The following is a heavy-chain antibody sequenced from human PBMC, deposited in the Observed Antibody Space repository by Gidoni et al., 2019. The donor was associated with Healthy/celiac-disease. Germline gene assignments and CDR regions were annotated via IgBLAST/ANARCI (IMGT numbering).Heavy chain of an antibody. CDR1: GFPVSSNY. J-gene: IGHJ4*02. Sequence: EVQLVVSGGVLVQPGGSPSLSCAASGFPVSSNYMSWVRQATGKGLEWVSVIYSGCSTYYADSGKGRFTSSRDNSKNTLYLQMSSLRAEDTAVYYCARLGYCSSTSCLDYWGQGTLVTVSS. D-gene: IGHD2-2*01. CDR2: IYSGCST. V-gene: IGHV3-66*01. CDR3: ARLGYCSSTSCLDY.